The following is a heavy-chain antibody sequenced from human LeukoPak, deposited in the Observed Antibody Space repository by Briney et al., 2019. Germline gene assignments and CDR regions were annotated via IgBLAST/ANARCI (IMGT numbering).Heavy chain of an antibody. J-gene: IGHJ4*02. CDR2: IIPIFGTA. CDR3: AKSDGYSYGYSGRFDY. CDR1: GGTFSSYA. V-gene: IGHV1-69*05. D-gene: IGHD5-18*01. Sequence: SVKVSCKPSGGTFSSYAISWVRQAPGQGLEWMGGIIPIFGTANYAQKFQGRVTITTDESTSTAYMELSSLRSEDTAVYYCAKSDGYSYGYSGRFDYWGQGTLVTVSS.